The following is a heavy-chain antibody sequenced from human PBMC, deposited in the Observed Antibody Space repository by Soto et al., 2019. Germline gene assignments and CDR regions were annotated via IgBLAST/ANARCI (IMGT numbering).Heavy chain of an antibody. J-gene: IGHJ4*02. Sequence: SETLSLTCTVSGGSISSYYRSWIRQPPGKGLEWIGYIYYSGSTNYNPSLKSRVTISVDTSKNQFSLKLSSVTAADTAVYYCARGSGVAVAPFDYWGQGTLVTVPS. CDR1: GGSISSYY. V-gene: IGHV4-59*01. CDR3: ARGSGVAVAPFDY. CDR2: IYYSGST. D-gene: IGHD6-19*01.